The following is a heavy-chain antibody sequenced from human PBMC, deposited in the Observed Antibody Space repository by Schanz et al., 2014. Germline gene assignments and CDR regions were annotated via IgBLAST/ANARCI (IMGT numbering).Heavy chain of an antibody. J-gene: IGHJ6*02. CDR3: AKDRQNRVNRVGYYYGMDV. CDR1: GFTFSDYA. D-gene: IGHD3-16*01. CDR2: ITSNGGGT. Sequence: EVQLEESGGGLVQPGGSLRVSCAATGFTFSDYAMSWVRQAPGKGLEWVSTITSNGGGTYYADSVKGRFTISRDNAKNTLYLQMNSLRAEDTALYYCAKDRQNRVNRVGYYYGMDVWGQGTTVTVSS. V-gene: IGHV3-23*04.